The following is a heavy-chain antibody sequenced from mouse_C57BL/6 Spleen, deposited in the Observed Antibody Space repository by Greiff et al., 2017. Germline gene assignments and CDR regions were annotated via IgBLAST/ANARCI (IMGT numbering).Heavy chain of an antibody. Sequence: QVQLKESGPGLVAPSQSLSITCTVSGFSLTSYGVHWVRQPPGKGLEWLVVIWSDGSTTYNSALKSRLSISKDTSKSQVFLKMNSRQTDDTAMYYCARGDYPYYAMDYWGQGTSVTVSS. CDR3: ARGDYPYYAMDY. D-gene: IGHD2-4*01. CDR2: IWSDGST. J-gene: IGHJ4*01. V-gene: IGHV2-6*03. CDR1: GFSLTSYG.